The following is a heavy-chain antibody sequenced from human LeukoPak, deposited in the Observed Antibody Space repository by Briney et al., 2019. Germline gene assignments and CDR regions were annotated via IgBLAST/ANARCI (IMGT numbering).Heavy chain of an antibody. V-gene: IGHV4-61*02. CDR2: IYTSGST. J-gene: IGHJ4*02. CDR1: GGSISSGSYY. D-gene: IGHD6-13*01. Sequence: SETLSLTCTVSGGSISSGSYYWSWIRQPAGKGLEWIGRIYTSGSTNYNPSLKSRVTISVDTSKNQFSLKLSSVTAADTAVYYCARSNIAAAGHFDYWGQGTLVTVSS. CDR3: ARSNIAAAGHFDY.